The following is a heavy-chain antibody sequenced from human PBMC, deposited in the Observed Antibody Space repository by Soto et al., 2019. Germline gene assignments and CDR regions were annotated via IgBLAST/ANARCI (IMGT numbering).Heavy chain of an antibody. J-gene: IGHJ4*02. D-gene: IGHD1-26*01. CDR1: GYTFTGHY. Sequence: ASVKVSCKASGYTFTGHYMHWVRQAPGQGLEWMGWINPNSGGTNYAQKFQGRVTMTRDTSISTAYMELSRLRSDDTAVYYCARAFYSGTYTHLDYWGQGTLVTVSS. V-gene: IGHV1-2*02. CDR3: ARAFYSGTYTHLDY. CDR2: INPNSGGT.